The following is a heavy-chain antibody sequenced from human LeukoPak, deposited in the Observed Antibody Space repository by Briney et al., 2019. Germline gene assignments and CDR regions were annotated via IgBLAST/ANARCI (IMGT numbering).Heavy chain of an antibody. CDR1: GGSISSSSYY. CDR3: ARALWIHAFGI. D-gene: IGHD5-18*01. Sequence: SETLSLTCTVSGGSISSSSYYWGWIRQPPGKGLEWIGYIYYSGSTYYNPSLKSRVTISVDTSKNQFSLKLSSVTAADTAVYYCARALWIHAFGIWGQGTMVTVSS. V-gene: IGHV4-31*03. CDR2: IYYSGST. J-gene: IGHJ3*02.